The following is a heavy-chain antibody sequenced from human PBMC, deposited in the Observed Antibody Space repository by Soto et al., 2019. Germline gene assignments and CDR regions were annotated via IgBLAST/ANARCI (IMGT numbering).Heavy chain of an antibody. Sequence: KPSETLSLTCTVSGCTTTTSYWSWIRQPPGKGLEWIGYFSHSGSTNYNPSLKSRVTISVDTSKNQFSLKLSSVTAADTAVYYCARRTVTFDYWGRGTLVTVSS. D-gene: IGHD4-17*01. CDR3: ARRTVTFDY. CDR1: GCTTTTSY. V-gene: IGHV4-59*08. J-gene: IGHJ4*02. CDR2: FSHSGST.